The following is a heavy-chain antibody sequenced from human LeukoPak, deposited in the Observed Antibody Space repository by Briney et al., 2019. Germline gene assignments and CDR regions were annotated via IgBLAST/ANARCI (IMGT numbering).Heavy chain of an antibody. CDR1: GGSSTNYF. CDR2: INRSAST. D-gene: IGHD3-22*01. J-gene: IGHJ4*02. Sequence: SETLSLTCVLYGGSSTNYFWSWIRQPPRKGLDWIGEINRSASTHYNPSLKSRVTISIDTSKNQCSLKMSSVTAADTAVYYCVRHLKRYDSSGYYSRWGQGTLVTVSS. CDR3: VRHLKRYDSSGYYSR. V-gene: IGHV4-34*01.